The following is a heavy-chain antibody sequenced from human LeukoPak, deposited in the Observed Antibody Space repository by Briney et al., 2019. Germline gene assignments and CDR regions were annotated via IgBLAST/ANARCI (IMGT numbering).Heavy chain of an antibody. Sequence: GASVKVSCKASGGTFSSYAISRVRQAPGQGLEWMGGIIPIFGTANYAQKFQGRVTITTDESTSTAYMELSSLRSEDTAVYYCARGPKKGYFDLPGYFDYWGQGTLVTVSS. D-gene: IGHD3-9*01. CDR1: GGTFSSYA. J-gene: IGHJ4*02. CDR3: ARGPKKGYFDLPGYFDY. CDR2: IIPIFGTA. V-gene: IGHV1-69*05.